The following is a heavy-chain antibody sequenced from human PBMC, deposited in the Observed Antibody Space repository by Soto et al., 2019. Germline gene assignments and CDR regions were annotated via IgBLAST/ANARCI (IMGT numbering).Heavy chain of an antibody. CDR1: GFSLTTSGVG. J-gene: IGHJ4*02. CDR2: IYWDDDK. V-gene: IGHV2-5*02. D-gene: IGHD3-3*01. Sequence: QITLNESGPTVVKPAETLTLTCTFSGFSLTTSGVGVGWIRQSPGKAPEWLALIYWDDDKRYSASLKSRLTITKDTSKNQVVLTMASVDRADRAPYYCAHRIRRTVFGLVTTTAIYFDFWGQGTPVVVSS. CDR3: AHRIRRTVFGLVTTTAIYFDF.